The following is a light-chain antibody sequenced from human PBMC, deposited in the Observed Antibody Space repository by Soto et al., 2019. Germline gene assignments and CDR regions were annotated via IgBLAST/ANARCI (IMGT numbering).Light chain of an antibody. CDR3: QQSYSTPFP. CDR2: AAS. Sequence: GDRVTITCRASQSISSYLNWYQQKRGKAPKLLIYAASSLQSGVPSRFSGSGSWPEFTLTISSLQPEDFATYDCQQSYSTPFPFGGGPKVEIK. J-gene: IGKJ4*01. CDR1: QSISSY. V-gene: IGKV1-39*01.